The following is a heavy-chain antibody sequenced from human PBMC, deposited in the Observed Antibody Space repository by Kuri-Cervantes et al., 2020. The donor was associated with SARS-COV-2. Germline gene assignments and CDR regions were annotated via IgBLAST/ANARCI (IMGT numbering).Heavy chain of an antibody. CDR1: GFTFSSYW. CDR2: IKQDGSEK. V-gene: IGHV3-7*01. Sequence: GVSLRLSCAASGFTFSSYWMSWVRQAPGKGLEWVANIKQDGSEKYYVDSVKGRFTISRDNAKNSLYLQMNSLRAEDTAVYYCATPRYCSGGSCYGLFDYWGQGTLVTVSS. D-gene: IGHD2-15*01. CDR3: ATPRYCSGGSCYGLFDY. J-gene: IGHJ4*02.